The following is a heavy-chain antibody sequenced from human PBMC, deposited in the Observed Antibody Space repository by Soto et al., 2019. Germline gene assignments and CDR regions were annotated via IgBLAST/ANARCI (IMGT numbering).Heavy chain of an antibody. D-gene: IGHD2-15*01. CDR3: ARDEGYCSGGSCPNYFDY. CDR2: ISYDGSNK. Sequence: GGSLRLSCAASGFTFSSYAMHWVRQAPGKGLEWVAVISYDGSNKYYADSVKGRFTISRDNSKNTLYLQMNSLRAEDTAVYYCARDEGYCSGGSCPNYFDYWGQGTLVTVSS. V-gene: IGHV3-30-3*01. CDR1: GFTFSSYA. J-gene: IGHJ4*02.